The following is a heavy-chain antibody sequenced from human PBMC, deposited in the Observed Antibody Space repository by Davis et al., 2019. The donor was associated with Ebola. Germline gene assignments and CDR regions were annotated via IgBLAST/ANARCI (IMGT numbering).Heavy chain of an antibody. Sequence: ASVKVSCKASGYTFLTYDINWVRQAPGQGLEWMGWMNLNSGKTVYAQRFQGRVSITRNNTLSTAYMELRSLRSDDTAVYYCTRGYCSGTNCYSWFDPWGQGTLVTVSS. CDR1: GYTFLTYD. CDR2: MNLNSGKT. V-gene: IGHV1-8*03. D-gene: IGHD2-2*02. CDR3: TRGYCSGTNCYSWFDP. J-gene: IGHJ5*02.